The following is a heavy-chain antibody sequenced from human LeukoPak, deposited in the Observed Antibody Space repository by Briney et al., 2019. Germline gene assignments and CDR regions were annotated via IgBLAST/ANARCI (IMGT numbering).Heavy chain of an antibody. Sequence: GGSLRLSCAASGFIFSPYGMHWVRQAPGKGLVWVAVVWSGGNNKYYSDSVKGRFTISRDNSKNTLYLQMNSLRAEDTAVYDCAKEGPVGAVGYFDYRGQGTLVTVSS. V-gene: IGHV3-33*06. CDR1: GFIFSPYG. D-gene: IGHD1-26*01. J-gene: IGHJ4*02. CDR2: VWSGGNNK. CDR3: AKEGPVGAVGYFDY.